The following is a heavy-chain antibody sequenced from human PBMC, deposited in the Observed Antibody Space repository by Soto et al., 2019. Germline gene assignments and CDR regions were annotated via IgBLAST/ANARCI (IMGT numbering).Heavy chain of an antibody. V-gene: IGHV1-69*06. Sequence: SVKVSCKASGGTFSSFAIRWVRQAPGQGLELMGGIIPIFGTANYAQKFQGRVTITADKSTSTAYMELSSLRSEDTAVYYCTKRYCSGGSCYSGDYYYGMDVWGQGTTVTVSS. CDR2: IIPIFGTA. CDR3: TKRYCSGGSCYSGDYYYGMDV. CDR1: GGTFSSFA. J-gene: IGHJ6*02. D-gene: IGHD2-15*01.